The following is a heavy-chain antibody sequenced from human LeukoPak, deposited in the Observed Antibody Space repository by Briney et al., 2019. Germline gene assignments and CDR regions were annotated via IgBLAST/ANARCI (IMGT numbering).Heavy chain of an antibody. V-gene: IGHV1-69*13. Sequence: GASVKVSCKASGGTFSSYAISWVRQAPRPGLEWMGGIIPIFGTANYAQKFQGRVTITADESTSTVYMEMSRLRSEDTAVYYCARKSSSWYLDAFDIWGQGTMVTVSS. J-gene: IGHJ3*02. CDR3: ARKSSSWYLDAFDI. CDR1: GGTFSSYA. D-gene: IGHD6-13*01. CDR2: IIPIFGTA.